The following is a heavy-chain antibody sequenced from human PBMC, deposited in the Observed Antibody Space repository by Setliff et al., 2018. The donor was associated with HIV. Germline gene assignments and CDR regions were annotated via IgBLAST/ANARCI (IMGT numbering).Heavy chain of an antibody. V-gene: IGHV3-53*05. J-gene: IGHJ4*02. CDR1: GFNVRNNY. CDR3: ARESFGGSTWALGDS. Sequence: PGGSLRLSCAASGFNVRNNYMSWVRQAPGKGLEWVSAIYGGGSTYYADSVKGRFTISRDSSENTLYLQMNSLSVEDTGVYFGARESFGGSTWALGDSWGQGALVTVSS. CDR2: IYGGGST. D-gene: IGHD2-15*01.